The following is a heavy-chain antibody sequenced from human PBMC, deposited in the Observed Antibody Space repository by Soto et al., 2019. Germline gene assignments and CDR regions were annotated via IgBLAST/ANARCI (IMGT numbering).Heavy chain of an antibody. Sequence: EVQLVESGGGLVQPGGSLRLSCAASGFTFSSYWMSWVRQAPGKGLEWVANIKQDGSEKYYVDSVKGRFTISRDNAKNSLYLQMNSLRAEDTAVYYCERDAVTIFGVVIHYMDVWGKGTTVTVS. V-gene: IGHV3-7*01. CDR2: IKQDGSEK. J-gene: IGHJ6*03. D-gene: IGHD3-3*01. CDR1: GFTFSSYW. CDR3: ERDAVTIFGVVIHYMDV.